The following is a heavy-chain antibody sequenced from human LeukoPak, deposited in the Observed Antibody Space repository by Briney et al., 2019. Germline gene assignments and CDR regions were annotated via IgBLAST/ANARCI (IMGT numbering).Heavy chain of an antibody. Sequence: GGSLRLSCAASGFTFSDYAMTWVRQAPGKGLEWVSTISYSGGDTYYADSVKGRFTISRDHSKNTLYLQMSSLRADDTAVYSCARPTLTGSHWDAFDIWGQGTMVTVSS. J-gene: IGHJ3*02. CDR3: ARPTLTGSHWDAFDI. V-gene: IGHV3-23*01. CDR2: ISYSGGDT. CDR1: GFTFSDYA. D-gene: IGHD1-26*01.